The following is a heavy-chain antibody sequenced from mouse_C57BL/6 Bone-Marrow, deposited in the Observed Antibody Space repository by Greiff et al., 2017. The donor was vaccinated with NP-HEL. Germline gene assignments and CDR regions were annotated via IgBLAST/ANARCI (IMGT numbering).Heavy chain of an antibody. CDR1: GFTFSSYA. CDR3: TRQRVVISRDWYFDV. D-gene: IGHD1-1*01. V-gene: IGHV5-9-1*02. J-gene: IGHJ1*03. Sequence: DVKLVESGEGLVKPGGSLKLSCAASGFTFSSYAMSWVRQTPEKRLEWVAYISSGGDYIYYADTVKDRFTISRDNARNTLYLQMSSLKSEDTAMYYCTRQRVVISRDWYFDVWGTGTTVTVSS. CDR2: ISSGGDYI.